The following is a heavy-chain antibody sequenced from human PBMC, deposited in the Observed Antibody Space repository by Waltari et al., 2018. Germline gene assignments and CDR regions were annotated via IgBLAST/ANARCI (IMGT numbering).Heavy chain of an antibody. Sequence: QVQLQQWGAGLLKPSETMSLTCAVYGGSFSGYYWSWIRQPPGKGLEWIGEINHSGSTNYNPSLKSRVTISVDTSKNQFSLKLSSVTAADTAVYYCARARPYCSGGSCLKDRYFDLWGRGTLVTVSS. J-gene: IGHJ2*01. D-gene: IGHD2-15*01. CDR3: ARARPYCSGGSCLKDRYFDL. V-gene: IGHV4-34*01. CDR1: GGSFSGYY. CDR2: INHSGST.